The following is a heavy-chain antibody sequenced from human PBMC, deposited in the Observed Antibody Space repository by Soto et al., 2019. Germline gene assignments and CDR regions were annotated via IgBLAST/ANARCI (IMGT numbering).Heavy chain of an antibody. CDR2: IYYSGIS. Sequence: SETLSLTCAFSGDSVTENYLTWIRQSPEKGLEWIGYIYYSGISFYNPSLKSRVTMSVDTSKNQFSLKLTSVTAADTAVYYCARGFATFDYWGQGTLVTVSS. D-gene: IGHD2-15*01. J-gene: IGHJ4*02. V-gene: IGHV4-59*02. CDR3: ARGFATFDY. CDR1: GDSVTENY.